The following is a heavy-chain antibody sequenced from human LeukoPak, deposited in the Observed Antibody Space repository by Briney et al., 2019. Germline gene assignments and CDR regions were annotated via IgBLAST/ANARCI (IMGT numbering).Heavy chain of an antibody. Sequence: SETLSLTCTVSGGSISSHYWSWIRQPPGKGLEWIGYIYYSGSTNYNPSLESRVTISVDTSKNQFSLKLSPVTAADTAVYYCARGGCSSTSCYYYYYMDVWGKGTTVTVSS. CDR2: IYYSGST. CDR3: ARGGCSSTSCYYYYYMDV. D-gene: IGHD2-2*01. V-gene: IGHV4-59*11. J-gene: IGHJ6*03. CDR1: GGSISSHY.